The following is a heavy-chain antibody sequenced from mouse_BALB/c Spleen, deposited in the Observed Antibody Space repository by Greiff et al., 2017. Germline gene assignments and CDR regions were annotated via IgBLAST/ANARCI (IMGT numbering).Heavy chain of an antibody. V-gene: IGHV5-6-3*01. CDR1: GFTFSSYG. Sequence: DVMLVESGGGLVQPGGSLKLSCAASGFTFSSYGMSWVRQTPDKRLELVATINSNGGSTYYPDSVKGRFTISRDNAKNTLYLQMSSLKSEDTAMYYCARDRDHDYDVYYYAMDYWGQGTSVTVSS. D-gene: IGHD2-4*01. J-gene: IGHJ4*01. CDR3: ARDRDHDYDVYYYAMDY. CDR2: INSNGGST.